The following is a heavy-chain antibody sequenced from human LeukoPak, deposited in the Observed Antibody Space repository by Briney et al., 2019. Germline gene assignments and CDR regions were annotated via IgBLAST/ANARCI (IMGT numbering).Heavy chain of an antibody. V-gene: IGHV4-61*05. CDR2: IYYSGST. Sequence: PSETLSLTCTVSSGSISNSNFYWGWIRQPPGKGLEWIGYIYYSGSTNYNPSLKSRVTISVDTSKNQFSLKLSSVTAADTAVYYCARGARLWLRSNWFDPWGQGTLVTVSS. CDR3: ARGARLWLRSNWFDP. CDR1: SGSISNSNFY. D-gene: IGHD5-18*01. J-gene: IGHJ5*02.